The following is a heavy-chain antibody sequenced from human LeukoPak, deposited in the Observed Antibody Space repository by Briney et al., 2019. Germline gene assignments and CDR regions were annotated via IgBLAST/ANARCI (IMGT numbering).Heavy chain of an antibody. Sequence: SETLSLTCTVSGYSISSGYYWGWIRQPPGKGLEWIGSIYHSGSTYYNPSLKSRVTISVDTSKNQFSLKLSSVTAADTAVYYCARGIDKGIAAAWADYWGQGTLVTVSS. J-gene: IGHJ4*02. CDR2: IYHSGST. V-gene: IGHV4-38-2*02. CDR1: GYSISSGYY. CDR3: ARGIDKGIAAAWADY. D-gene: IGHD6-13*01.